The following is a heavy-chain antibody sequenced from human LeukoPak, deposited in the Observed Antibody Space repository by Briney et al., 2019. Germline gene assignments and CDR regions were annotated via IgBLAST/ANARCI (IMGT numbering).Heavy chain of an antibody. CDR2: IYYSGST. Sequence: PSETLSLTCTVSGGSISSSSYYWGWIRQPPGTGLEWIGRIYYSGSTYYNPSLKSRVTISVDTSKNQFSLKLSSVTAADTAVYYCASAYDILTGSRYYFDYWGQGTLVTVSS. CDR3: ASAYDILTGSRYYFDY. J-gene: IGHJ4*02. V-gene: IGHV4-39*01. D-gene: IGHD3-9*01. CDR1: GGSISSSSYY.